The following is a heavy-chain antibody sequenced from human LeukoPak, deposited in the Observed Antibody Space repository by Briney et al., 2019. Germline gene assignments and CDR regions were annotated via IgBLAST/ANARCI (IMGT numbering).Heavy chain of an antibody. CDR2: ISYDGSNK. D-gene: IGHD6-19*01. CDR3: ARVTVAGPYYYYGMDV. J-gene: IGHJ6*02. Sequence: GGSLRLSCSASGFTFSTYSMNWVRQAPGKGLEWVAVISYDGSNKYYADSVKGRFTISRDNSKNTLYLQMNSLRAEDTAVYYCARVTVAGPYYYYGMDVWGQGTTVTASS. CDR1: GFTFSTYS. V-gene: IGHV3-30*03.